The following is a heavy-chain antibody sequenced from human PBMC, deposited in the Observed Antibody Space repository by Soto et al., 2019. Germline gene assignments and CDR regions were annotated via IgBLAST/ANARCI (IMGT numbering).Heavy chain of an antibody. D-gene: IGHD3-16*01. CDR2: INHSGST. CDR3: ARGSPPRGGWFDP. CDR1: GGSFSGYY. J-gene: IGHJ5*02. Sequence: SETLSLTCAVYGGSFSGYYWSWIRQPPGKGLEWIGEINHSGSTNYNPSLKSRVTISVDTSKNQFSLKLSSVTAADTAVYYCARGSPPRGGWFDPWGQGTLVTVSS. V-gene: IGHV4-34*01.